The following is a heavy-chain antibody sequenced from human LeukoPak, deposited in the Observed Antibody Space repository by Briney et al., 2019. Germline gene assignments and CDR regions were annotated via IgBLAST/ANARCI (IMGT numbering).Heavy chain of an antibody. CDR1: GFTFSSYA. Sequence: PGGSLRLSCAASGFTFSSYAMSWVRQAPGKGLEWVSAISGSGGSTYYADSVKGRFTISRDNSKNTLYLQMNSLRAEDTAVYYCAKRCSSPNYYYYYGMDVWGQGTTVTVSS. J-gene: IGHJ6*02. CDR3: AKRCSSPNYYYYYGMDV. V-gene: IGHV3-23*01. CDR2: ISGSGGST. D-gene: IGHD6-13*01.